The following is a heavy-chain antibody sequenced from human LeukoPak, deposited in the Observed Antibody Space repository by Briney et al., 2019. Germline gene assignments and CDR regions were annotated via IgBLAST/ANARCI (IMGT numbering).Heavy chain of an antibody. CDR3: ARIHRYCSGGACYVLDD. CDR1: GGSFSGYY. V-gene: IGHV4-34*01. Sequence: SETLSLTCAVYGGSFSGYYWSWIRQPPGKGLEWIGEINHSGSTNYNPSLKSRVTISVDTSKNQFSLKLSSVTAADTAVYYCARIHRYCSGGACYVLDDWGQGTLVAVSS. CDR2: INHSGST. J-gene: IGHJ4*02. D-gene: IGHD2-15*01.